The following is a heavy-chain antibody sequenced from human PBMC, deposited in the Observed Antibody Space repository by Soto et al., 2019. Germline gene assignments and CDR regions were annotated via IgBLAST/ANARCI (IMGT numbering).Heavy chain of an antibody. CDR1: GGIFNSYG. D-gene: IGHD3-10*01. CDR2: INPLLGST. Sequence: QVHLVQSGAEVKKPGSSVKVSCNPSGGIFNSYGISWVRQGPGQGLQWMGGINPLLGSTNYAEKFHGRLTITADDSRRTVYMELNNLRPEDTATYFCAKIRGGVYTTWGQGTLVTVSS. V-gene: IGHV1-69*11. J-gene: IGHJ5*02. CDR3: AKIRGGVYTT.